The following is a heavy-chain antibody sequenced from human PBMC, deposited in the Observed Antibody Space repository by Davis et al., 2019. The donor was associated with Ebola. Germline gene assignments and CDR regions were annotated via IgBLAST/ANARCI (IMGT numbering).Heavy chain of an antibody. Sequence: AASVKVSCNASGYTFASYGINWVRHAPGQGLEWMGWIIAYNGNTNYAQNLQGRVTMTTDTSTSTAYMELRSLRSDDTAVYYCATFYCSGGNCYSWFDPWGQGTLVTVSS. J-gene: IGHJ5*02. V-gene: IGHV1-18*04. CDR2: IIAYNGNT. CDR3: ATFYCSGGNCYSWFDP. CDR1: GYTFASYG. D-gene: IGHD2-15*01.